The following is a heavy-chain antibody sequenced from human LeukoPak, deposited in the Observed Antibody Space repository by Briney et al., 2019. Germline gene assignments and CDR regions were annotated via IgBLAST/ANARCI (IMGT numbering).Heavy chain of an antibody. Sequence: SETLSLTCAVYGGSFSGYYWSWIRQPPGKGLEWIGEINHSGSTNYNPSLKSRVTISVDTSKNQFSLKLSSVTAADTAVYYCARGSNPPTYYYGSGSYAGRWSDPWGQGTLVTVSS. CDR2: INHSGST. D-gene: IGHD3-10*01. CDR1: GGSFSGYY. J-gene: IGHJ5*02. CDR3: ARGSNPPTYYYGSGSYAGRWSDP. V-gene: IGHV4-34*01.